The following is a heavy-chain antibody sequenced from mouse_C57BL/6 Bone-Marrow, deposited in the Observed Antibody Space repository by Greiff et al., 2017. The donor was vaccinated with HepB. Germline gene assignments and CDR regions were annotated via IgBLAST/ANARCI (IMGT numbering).Heavy chain of an antibody. CDR3: ARGRQLRLRYAMDY. V-gene: IGHV1-18*01. CDR1: GYTFTDYN. J-gene: IGHJ4*01. CDR2: INPNNGGT. D-gene: IGHD3-2*02. Sequence: EVKLQESGPELVKPGASVKIPCKASGYTFTDYNMDWVKQSQGKSLEWIGDINPNNGGTIYNQKFKGKATLTVDKSSSTAYMELRSLTSEDTAVYYCARGRQLRLRYAMDYWGQGTSVTVSS.